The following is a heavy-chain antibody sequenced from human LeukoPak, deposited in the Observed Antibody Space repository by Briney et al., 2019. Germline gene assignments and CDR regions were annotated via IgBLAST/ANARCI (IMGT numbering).Heavy chain of an antibody. CDR3: ARESATSRSTD. J-gene: IGHJ4*02. D-gene: IGHD1-26*01. CDR1: GDSISGNHY. Sequence: PSETLSLTCTVSGDSISGNHYWNWIRQPAGKGLEWIGRIFTSGNSNYNPSLTSRVTISLDTSKDQFSLRLSSVTAADTAFYYCARESATSRSTDWGQGTLVTVSS. CDR2: IFTSGNS. V-gene: IGHV4-61*02.